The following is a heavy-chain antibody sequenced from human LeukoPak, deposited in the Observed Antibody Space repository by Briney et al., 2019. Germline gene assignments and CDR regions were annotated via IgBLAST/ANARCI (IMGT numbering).Heavy chain of an antibody. D-gene: IGHD6-19*01. V-gene: IGHV1-2*02. J-gene: IGHJ4*02. CDR1: GYTFTGYY. CDR3: ARDSTGYSSGWYQTGFDY. Sequence: GASVKVSCKASGYTFTGYYMHWVRQAPGQGLEWMGWINPNSGGTNYAQKFQGRVTMTRDTSISTAYMELSRLRSDDTAVYYCARDSTGYSSGWYQTGFDYWGQGTLVTVSS. CDR2: INPNSGGT.